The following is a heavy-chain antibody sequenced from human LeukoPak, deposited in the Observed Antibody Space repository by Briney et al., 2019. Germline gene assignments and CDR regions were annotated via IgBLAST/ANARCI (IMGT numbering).Heavy chain of an antibody. Sequence: ASVKVSCMASGYTFTGYYMHWVRQAPGQGLEWMGWINPNSGGTNYAQQFQGRVTMTRDTSISTAYMELSRLRSDDTAVYYRARDLGSYGRVGDAFDIWGQGTMVTVSS. J-gene: IGHJ3*02. V-gene: IGHV1-2*02. CDR3: ARDLGSYGRVGDAFDI. CDR2: INPNSGGT. D-gene: IGHD5-18*01. CDR1: GYTFTGYY.